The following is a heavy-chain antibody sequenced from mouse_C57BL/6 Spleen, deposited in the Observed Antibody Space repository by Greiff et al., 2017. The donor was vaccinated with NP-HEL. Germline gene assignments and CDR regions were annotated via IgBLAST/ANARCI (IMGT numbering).Heavy chain of an antibody. CDR3: SSPIHYDYGYAMDY. Sequence: DVQLVESGPGLVKPSQSLSLTCSVTGYSITSGYYWNWIRQFPGNKLEWMGYISYDGSNNYNPSLKNRISITRDTSKNQFFLKLNSLTTEDTATYFCSSPIHYDYGYAMDYWGQGTSVPVSS. V-gene: IGHV3-6*01. D-gene: IGHD2-4*01. CDR1: GYSITSGYY. CDR2: ISYDGSN. J-gene: IGHJ4*01.